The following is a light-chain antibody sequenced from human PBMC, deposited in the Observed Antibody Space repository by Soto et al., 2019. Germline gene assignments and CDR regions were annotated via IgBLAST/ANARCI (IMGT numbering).Light chain of an antibody. J-gene: IGLJ1*01. CDR2: EGT. Sequence: QSALTQPASVSGSPGQSITISCTGTSSDVGSYDLVSWYQHHPDKAPKLMIYEGTKRPSGVSNRFSGSKSGNTASLTISGLQAEDEAEYYCCSYAGSSIFYVFGTGTKLTVL. CDR1: SSDVGSYDL. V-gene: IGLV2-23*03. CDR3: CSYAGSSIFYV.